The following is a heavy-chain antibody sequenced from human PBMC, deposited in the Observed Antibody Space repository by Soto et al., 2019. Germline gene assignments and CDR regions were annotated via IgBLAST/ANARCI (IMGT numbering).Heavy chain of an antibody. CDR2: TYPGDSAT. CDR1: GFAFSNYW. Sequence: PGESLKISCKTSGFAFSNYWVGWVRQMPGKGFEWMGITYPGDSATKYSPSFQGHVTISSDKSTNTAYLQWSSLRASDTAIYFCAASPRHDTDPLWHYWGQGTLVTVSS. D-gene: IGHD3-16*01. V-gene: IGHV5-51*01. J-gene: IGHJ4*02. CDR3: AASPRHDTDPLWHY.